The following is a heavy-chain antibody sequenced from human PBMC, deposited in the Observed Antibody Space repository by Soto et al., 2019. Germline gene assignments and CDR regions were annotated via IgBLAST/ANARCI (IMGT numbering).Heavy chain of an antibody. V-gene: IGHV3-23*01. CDR2: ISGSGAST. D-gene: IGHD6-19*01. CDR1: GFTFSSHA. J-gene: IGHJ4*02. Sequence: GGSLRLSCVASGFTFSSHAMTWVRQAPGKGLEWVSTISGSGASTYYADSVKGRFTISRDNSKNTLYPQMNSLRVEDTAVYYCAKDRSDWSAFDYWGQRTLVTVS. CDR3: AKDRSDWSAFDY.